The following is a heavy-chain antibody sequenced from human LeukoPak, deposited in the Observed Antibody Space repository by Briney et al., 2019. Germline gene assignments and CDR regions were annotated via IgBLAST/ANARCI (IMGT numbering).Heavy chain of an antibody. CDR2: LSVSGST. CDR3: ARGITIFGVAQRTPYYYYGMDV. J-gene: IGHJ6*02. Sequence: SETLSLTCTVSGASISNYYWSWIRQPAGKGLEWIGRLSVSGSTDYNPSLQSRVTMSVDTSKSQFSLKLSSVTAADTAVYYCARGITIFGVAQRTPYYYYGMDVWGQGTTVTVSS. CDR1: GASISNYY. D-gene: IGHD3-3*01. V-gene: IGHV4-4*07.